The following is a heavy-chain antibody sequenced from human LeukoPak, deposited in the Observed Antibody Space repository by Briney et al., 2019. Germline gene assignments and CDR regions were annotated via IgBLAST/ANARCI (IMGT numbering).Heavy chain of an antibody. CDR2: FDPEDGET. CDR3: ATATGDRPNWYFDL. CDR1: GYTLTELS. D-gene: IGHD7-27*01. J-gene: IGHJ2*01. Sequence: ASVKVSCKVSGYTLTELSMHWVRQAPGKGLEWMGGFDPEDGETIYAQKFQGRVTMTEDTSTDTAYMELSSLRSEDTAVYYCATATGDRPNWYFDLWGRGTLVTVSS. V-gene: IGHV1-24*01.